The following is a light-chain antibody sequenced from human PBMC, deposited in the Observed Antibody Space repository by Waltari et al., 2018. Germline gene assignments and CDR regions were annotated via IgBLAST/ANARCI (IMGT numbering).Light chain of an antibody. Sequence: QSALTQPRSVSGSPGQAVTISCAGTGSEVGDFNYVSWYQQHPGKAPKLGIYDVTKRPSGVPDRFSGSKSGTSASLTVSGLQAEDEADYYCCSYAGSWVFGGGTKLTVL. CDR3: CSYAGSWV. V-gene: IGLV2-11*01. CDR2: DVT. J-gene: IGLJ3*02. CDR1: GSEVGDFNY.